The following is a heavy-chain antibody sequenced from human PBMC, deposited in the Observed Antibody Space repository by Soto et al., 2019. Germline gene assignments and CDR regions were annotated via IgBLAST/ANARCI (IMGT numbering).Heavy chain of an antibody. CDR3: ARDRLGYCSSTSCYYYYGMDV. CDR2: IYYSGST. V-gene: IGHV4-30-4*01. J-gene: IGHJ6*02. Sequence: PSETLSLTCTVSGGSISSGDYYWSWIRQPPGKGLEWIGYIYYSGSTYYNPSLKSRVTISVDTSKNQFSLKLSSVTAADTAVYYCARDRLGYCSSTSCYYYYGMDVWGQGTTVTVSS. CDR1: GGSISSGDYY. D-gene: IGHD2-2*01.